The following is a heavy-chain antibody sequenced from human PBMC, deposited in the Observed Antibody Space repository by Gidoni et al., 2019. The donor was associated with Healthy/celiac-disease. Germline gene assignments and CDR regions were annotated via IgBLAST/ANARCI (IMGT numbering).Heavy chain of an antibody. Sequence: QVQLVQSGAEVKKPGASVKVSCKASGYTFTSYGISWVRQAPGQGLEWMGWISAYNGNTNYAQKLQGRVTMTTDTSTSTAYMELRSLRSDDTAVYYCARDRTTGVTAGRLYYYYYGMDVWGQGTTVTVSS. CDR1: GYTFTSYG. CDR3: ARDRTTGVTAGRLYYYYYGMDV. V-gene: IGHV1-18*04. J-gene: IGHJ6*02. CDR2: ISAYNGNT. D-gene: IGHD4-17*01.